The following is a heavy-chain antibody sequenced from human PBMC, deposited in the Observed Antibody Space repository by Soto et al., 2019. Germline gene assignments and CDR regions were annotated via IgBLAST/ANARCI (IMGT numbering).Heavy chain of an antibody. J-gene: IGHJ4*02. V-gene: IGHV4-30-4*01. CDR1: GGSISSGDYY. D-gene: IGHD1-26*01. CDR2: IYYSGST. Sequence: SETLSLTCTVSGGSISSGDYYWSWIRQPPGKGLEWIGYIYYSGSTYYNPSLKSRVTISVDTSKNQFSLKLSSVTAADTAVYYCARAKWELLDLDYWGQGTLVTVS. CDR3: ARAKWELLDLDY.